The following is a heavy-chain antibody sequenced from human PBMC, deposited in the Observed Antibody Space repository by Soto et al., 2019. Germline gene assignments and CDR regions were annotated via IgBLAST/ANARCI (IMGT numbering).Heavy chain of an antibody. V-gene: IGHV1-3*01. J-gene: IGHJ3*02. CDR1: GYTFTSYA. CDR3: ARELGCSGGSCYSYDAFDI. Sequence: QVQLVQSGAEVKKPGASVKVSCKASGYTFTSYAMHWVRQAPGQRLEWMGWINAGNGNTKYSQKFQGRVTITRDTSASTANMELSSLRSEDTAVYYCARELGCSGGSCYSYDAFDIWGQGTMVTVSS. D-gene: IGHD2-15*01. CDR2: INAGNGNT.